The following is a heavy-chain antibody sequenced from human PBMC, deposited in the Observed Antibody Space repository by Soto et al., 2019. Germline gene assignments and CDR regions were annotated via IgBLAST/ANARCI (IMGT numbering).Heavy chain of an antibody. D-gene: IGHD6-13*01. CDR2: ITWNGGTI. J-gene: IGHJ5*02. CDR1: GFAFDDYV. Sequence: GGSVRLSCAASGFAFDDYVMHWVRQPPGRGLEWVSGITWNGGTIRYVDSVKGRFTISRDNAENSLYLQMNSLRPEDTAVYYCAKGGSAALIAPSGRDNWFDPWGQGTQVTAPQ. CDR3: AKGGSAALIAPSGRDNWFDP. V-gene: IGHV3-9*01.